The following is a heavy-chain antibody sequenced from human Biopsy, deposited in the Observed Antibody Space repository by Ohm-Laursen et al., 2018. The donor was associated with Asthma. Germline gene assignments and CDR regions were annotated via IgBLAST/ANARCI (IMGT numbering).Heavy chain of an antibody. D-gene: IGHD3-10*01. Sequence: ASVSVSCQTSGYTFNSAGITWVRQAPGQGLEWMGWISVYNGNTKVAQKLQDRVTMITDTSTSTAYMELRSLRSDDTAVYFCARAVDYSHYYGIDVWGQGTTVTVS. CDR1: GYTFNSAG. V-gene: IGHV1-18*01. J-gene: IGHJ6*02. CDR2: ISVYNGNT. CDR3: ARAVDYSHYYGIDV.